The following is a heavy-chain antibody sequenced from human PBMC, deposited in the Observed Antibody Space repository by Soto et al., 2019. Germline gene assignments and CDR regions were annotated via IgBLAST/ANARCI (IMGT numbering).Heavy chain of an antibody. V-gene: IGHV4-59*11. Sequence: SETLSLTCTVSGGSITSHYWSWIRQSPGKGLEWIGCIYYTGSTNYNPSLKSRVTISVDTSKNQFSLKLSSVTAEDTAVYYCARTIALAGILNLFDPWGQGTLVTVSS. D-gene: IGHD6-19*01. CDR2: IYYTGST. CDR1: GGSITSHY. CDR3: ARTIALAGILNLFDP. J-gene: IGHJ5*02.